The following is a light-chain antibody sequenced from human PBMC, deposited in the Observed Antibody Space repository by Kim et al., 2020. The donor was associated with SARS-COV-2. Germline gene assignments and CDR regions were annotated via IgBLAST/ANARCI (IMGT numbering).Light chain of an antibody. Sequence: GPPLSIAGRGSTSDLGGYNDASWDQQHPGKAPKFMIYDVSMRPSGVSNRFSGSKSGNTASLTISGLQAEDEADYYCGSYTSSNTWVFGGGTKLTVL. CDR2: DVS. J-gene: IGLJ3*02. CDR1: TSDLGGYND. V-gene: IGLV2-14*04. CDR3: GSYTSSNTWV.